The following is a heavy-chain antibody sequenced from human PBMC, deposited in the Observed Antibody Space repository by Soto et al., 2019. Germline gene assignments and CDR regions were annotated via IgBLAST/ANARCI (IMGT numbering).Heavy chain of an antibody. Sequence: SVKLSCKTSGYAFSNYGITWVRQAPGQPLEWLGWISLYSDGTNYAQKFQGRVSMTTDTSTTTAYMELRSLRSDDTAVYYCARVVPGAEAWFGPWGQGTLVTVSS. CDR3: ARVVPGAEAWFGP. CDR1: GYAFSNYG. V-gene: IGHV1-18*01. CDR2: ISLYSDGT. J-gene: IGHJ5*02. D-gene: IGHD2-2*01.